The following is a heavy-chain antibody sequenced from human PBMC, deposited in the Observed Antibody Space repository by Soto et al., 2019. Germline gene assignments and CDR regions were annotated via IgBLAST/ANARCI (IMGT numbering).Heavy chain of an antibody. J-gene: IGHJ5*02. D-gene: IGHD2-15*01. CDR2: IIPILGIA. Sequence: GASVKVSCKASGGTFSSYTISWVRQAPGQGLEWIGRIIPILGIANYAQKFQGRVTITADKSTSTAYMELSSLRSEDTAVYYCANGGSLTGNWFDPWGQGTLVTVSS. CDR1: GGTFSSYT. V-gene: IGHV1-69*02. CDR3: ANGGSLTGNWFDP.